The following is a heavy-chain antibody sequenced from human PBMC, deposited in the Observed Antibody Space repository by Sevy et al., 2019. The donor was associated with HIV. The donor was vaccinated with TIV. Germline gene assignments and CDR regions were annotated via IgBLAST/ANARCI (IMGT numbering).Heavy chain of an antibody. CDR3: TTEYYDILTGYWGHFDY. CDR2: IKSKTDGGTT. CDR1: GFTFSNAW. V-gene: IGHV3-15*01. Sequence: GGSLRLSCAASGFTFSNAWMSWVRQAPGKGLEWVGRIKSKTDGGTTDHAAPVKGRFTISRDDSKNTLYLQMNSLKTEDTAVYYCTTEYYDILTGYWGHFDYWGQGTLVTVSS. J-gene: IGHJ4*02. D-gene: IGHD3-9*01.